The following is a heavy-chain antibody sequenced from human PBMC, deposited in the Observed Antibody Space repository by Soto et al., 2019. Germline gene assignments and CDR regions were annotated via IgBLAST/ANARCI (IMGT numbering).Heavy chain of an antibody. CDR1: GGSFSGYC. D-gene: IGHD3-3*01. CDR3: ARGRKYYDFWSGYSHPRYYFNY. CDR2: INHSGST. J-gene: IGHJ4*01. V-gene: IGHV4-34*01. Sequence: PSETLSLTCAVYGGSFSGYCWSWIRQPPGKGLEWIGEINHSGSTNYNPSLKSRVTISVDTSKSQFSLKLSSVTAADTAVYYCARGRKYYDFWSGYSHPRYYFNYSGHGTLVTVS.